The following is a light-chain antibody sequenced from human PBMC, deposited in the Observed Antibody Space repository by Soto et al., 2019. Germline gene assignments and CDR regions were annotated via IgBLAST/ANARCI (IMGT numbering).Light chain of an antibody. CDR3: CSYAGSYTL. Sequence: QSVLTQPRSVSGSPGQSVTISCTGTSSDVGGYNYVSWYQQHPGKAPKLMIYDVSKRPSGVPDRFSGSKSGNTASLTISGLQAEDEADYYRCSYAGSYTLFGGGTKLTVL. V-gene: IGLV2-11*01. J-gene: IGLJ2*01. CDR1: SSDVGGYNY. CDR2: DVS.